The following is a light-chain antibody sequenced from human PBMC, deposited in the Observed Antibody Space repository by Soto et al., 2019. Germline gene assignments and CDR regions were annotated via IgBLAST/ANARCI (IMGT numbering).Light chain of an antibody. J-gene: IGKJ4*01. CDR3: QQFYSSRLT. Sequence: DIVMTQSPASLAVSLGERATINCKSSQSLLFSSNKKNYLAWYQQRPGQPPKLLIYWASSRESGVPDRFTGSGSGTDFSLSISSLQAEDVAVYYCQQFYSSRLTFGGGTKVEIK. V-gene: IGKV4-1*01. CDR1: QSLLFSSNKKNY. CDR2: WAS.